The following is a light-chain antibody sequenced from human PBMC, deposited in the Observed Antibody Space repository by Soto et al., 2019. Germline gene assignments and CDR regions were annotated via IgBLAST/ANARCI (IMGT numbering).Light chain of an antibody. Sequence: QSVLTQPASVSGSPGQSITISCTGTSSDVGGYNYVSWYQQYPGRAPKLMIYDVSIRPSGVSNRFSGSKSGNTASLTISGLQAEYEADYYCSSYTSSSTDVFGTGTKVTV. J-gene: IGLJ1*01. CDR3: SSYTSSSTDV. CDR2: DVS. CDR1: SSDVGGYNY. V-gene: IGLV2-14*01.